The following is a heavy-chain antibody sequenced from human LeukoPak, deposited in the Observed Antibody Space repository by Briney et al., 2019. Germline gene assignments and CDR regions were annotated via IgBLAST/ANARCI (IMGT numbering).Heavy chain of an antibody. Sequence: PGGSLRLSCAGSGFTFRSYDMSWVRQAPGKGLEWVSGISGSGDSTNYADSVKGRFTISRDNAKNSLYLQMNSLRAGDTAVYYCARTIEMATISYFDYWGQGTLVTVSS. V-gene: IGHV3-23*01. CDR1: GFTFRSYD. CDR3: ARTIEMATISYFDY. J-gene: IGHJ4*02. CDR2: ISGSGDST. D-gene: IGHD5-24*01.